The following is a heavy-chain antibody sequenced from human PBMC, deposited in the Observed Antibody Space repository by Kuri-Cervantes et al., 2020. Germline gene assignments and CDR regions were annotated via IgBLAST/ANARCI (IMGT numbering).Heavy chain of an antibody. Sequence: SGPTLVKPTQTLTLTCTFSGFSLSTSGVGVGWIRQPPGKALEWLALIYWDDDKRYSPSLKSRLTITKDTSKNQVVLTMTNMDPVDTATYYCARGRSLSGYDLVCYYYYMDVWGKGTTVTVSS. CDR3: ARGRSLSGYDLVCYYYYMDV. CDR1: GFSLSTSGVG. V-gene: IGHV2-5*02. CDR2: IYWDDDK. J-gene: IGHJ6*03. D-gene: IGHD5-12*01.